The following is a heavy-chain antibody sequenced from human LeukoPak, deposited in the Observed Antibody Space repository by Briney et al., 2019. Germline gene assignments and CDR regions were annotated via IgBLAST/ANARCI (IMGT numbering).Heavy chain of an antibody. CDR3: AKGDSSGYYTIDY. D-gene: IGHD3-22*01. CDR1: GGTFSSYA. J-gene: IGHJ4*02. CDR2: IIPIFGIA. V-gene: IGHV1-69*04. Sequence: SVKVSCKASGGTFSSYAISWVRQAPGQGLEWMGRIIPIFGIANYAQRFQGRVTITADKSTSTAYMELSSLRSEDTAVYYCAKGDSSGYYTIDYWGQGTLVTVSS.